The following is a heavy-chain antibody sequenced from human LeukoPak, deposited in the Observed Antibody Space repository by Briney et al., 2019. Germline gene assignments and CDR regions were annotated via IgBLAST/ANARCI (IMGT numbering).Heavy chain of an antibody. V-gene: IGHV4-59*11. CDR2: ISSIGST. Sequence: SETLSLTCSVSDDSFSTHYWTWIRQPPGKGLEWIGYISSIGSTNYNPSLKSRVTISVDTSKNQFSLKMTSVTAADTAVYYCARDLTTVTKGFDIWGPGTMVTVSS. D-gene: IGHD4-17*01. CDR3: ARDLTTVTKGFDI. J-gene: IGHJ3*02. CDR1: DDSFSTHY.